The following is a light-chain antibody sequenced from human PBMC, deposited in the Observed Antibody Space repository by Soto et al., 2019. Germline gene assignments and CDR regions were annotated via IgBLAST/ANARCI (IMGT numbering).Light chain of an antibody. CDR3: SSFTSSITYV. Sequence: QSALTQPASVSGSPGQSITISRTGTSSDVGGYNSVSWYRQDPGKAPKLIIYDVTNRPSGVSNRFSGSKSGNTASLTISGLQAEDEADYHCSSFTSSITYVFGTGTQLTVL. CDR2: DVT. J-gene: IGLJ1*01. CDR1: SSDVGGYNS. V-gene: IGLV2-14*01.